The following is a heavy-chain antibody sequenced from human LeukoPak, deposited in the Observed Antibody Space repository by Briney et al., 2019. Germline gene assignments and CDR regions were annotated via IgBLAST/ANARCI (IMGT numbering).Heavy chain of an antibody. CDR1: GFPCDVFA. J-gene: IGHJ4*02. CDR3: AKVPLKGYNYGYYFDY. D-gene: IGHD5-18*01. Sequence: GGSPRLSCAPPGFPCDVFAIHGGRDAPGRGLGRVSLISGDSGSTIYADSVKGRFTISRDNSKNSLYLRMNSLRTEDTALYYCAKVPLKGYNYGYYFDYWGQGTLVTVSS. V-gene: IGHV3-43*02. CDR2: ISGDSGST.